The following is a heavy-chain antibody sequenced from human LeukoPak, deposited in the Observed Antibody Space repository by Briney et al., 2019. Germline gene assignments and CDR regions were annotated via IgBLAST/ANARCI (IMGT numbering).Heavy chain of an antibody. CDR1: GFTFSSYE. V-gene: IGHV3-48*03. CDR2: ISSSGSTI. J-gene: IGHJ6*02. CDR3: ARATPARAKVYYYYYGMGV. Sequence: GGSLRLSCAASGFTFSSYEMNWVRQAPGKGLGWVSYISSSGSTIYYADSVKGRFTISRDNAKNSLYLQMNSLRAEDTAVYYCARATPARAKVYYYYYGMGVWGQGTTVTVSS.